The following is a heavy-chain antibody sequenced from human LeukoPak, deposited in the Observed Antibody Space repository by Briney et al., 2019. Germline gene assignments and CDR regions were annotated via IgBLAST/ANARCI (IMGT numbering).Heavy chain of an antibody. CDR3: ARDNGYTMVRGVMGSSFDP. CDR2: IIPIFGTA. Sequence: SVKVSCKASGGTFSSYAISWVRQAPGQGLEWMGGIIPIFGTANYAQKFQGRVTITTDESTCTAYMELSSLRSEDTAVYYCARDNGYTMVRGVMGSSFDPWGQGTLVTVSS. J-gene: IGHJ5*02. D-gene: IGHD3-10*01. V-gene: IGHV1-69*05. CDR1: GGTFSSYA.